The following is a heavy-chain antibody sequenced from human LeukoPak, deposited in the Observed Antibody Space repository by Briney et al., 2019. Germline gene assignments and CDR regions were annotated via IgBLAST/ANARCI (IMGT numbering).Heavy chain of an antibody. CDR3: ATSRTFDY. CDR1: GFTFSRYW. V-gene: IGHV3-74*01. CDR2: IKSDGSST. Sequence: PGESLRLSCAASGFTFSRYWMHWVRQAPGKGLVWVSRIKSDGSSTSYADSVKGRFTISRDNAKNTVYLQMNSLRAEDTAVYYCATSRTFDYWGQGTLVTVSS. J-gene: IGHJ4*02.